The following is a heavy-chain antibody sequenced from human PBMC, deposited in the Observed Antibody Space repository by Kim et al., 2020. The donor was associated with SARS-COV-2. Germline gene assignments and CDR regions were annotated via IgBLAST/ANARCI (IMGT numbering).Heavy chain of an antibody. V-gene: IGHV3-11*05. CDR2: ISSSSYT. Sequence: GGSLRLSCAASGFTFSDYYMSWIRQAPGKGLEWVSYISSSSYTNYADSVKGRFTIPRDNAKNSLYLQMNSLRAEDTAVYYCARVGYDYVWGSYRDYYYYYGMDVWGQGTTVTVSS. CDR1: GFTFSDYY. D-gene: IGHD3-16*02. J-gene: IGHJ6*02. CDR3: ARVGYDYVWGSYRDYYYYYGMDV.